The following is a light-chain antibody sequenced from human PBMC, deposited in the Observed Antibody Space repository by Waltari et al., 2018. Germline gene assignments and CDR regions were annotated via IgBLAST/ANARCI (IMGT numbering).Light chain of an antibody. J-gene: IGLJ2*01. CDR1: SSDVGGYNH. CDR3: SSFAGTNNFVV. V-gene: IGLV2-8*01. CDR2: EVS. Sequence: QSALTQPPSASGSPGQSVTIPCTGTSSDVGGYNHVSWYPQHPGKAPKLMIYEVSQRPSGVPDRFSGSKSGDTASLTVSGLQAEDEADYYCSSFAGTNNFVVFGGGTKLTV.